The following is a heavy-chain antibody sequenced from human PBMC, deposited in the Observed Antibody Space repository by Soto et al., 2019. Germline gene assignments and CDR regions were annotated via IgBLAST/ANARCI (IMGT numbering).Heavy chain of an antibody. V-gene: IGHV5-51*01. CDR3: ARSPDNSGSYSWFDP. CDR1: GYSFTSYW. D-gene: IGHD1-26*01. J-gene: IGHJ5*02. CDR2: IYPGDSDT. Sequence: GESLKISCQGSGYSFTSYWIGWVRQMPGKGLEWMGIIYPGDSDTRYSPSFQGQVTISADKSISTAYLQWSSLKASDTAMYYCARSPDNSGSYSWFDPWGQGTLVTVSS.